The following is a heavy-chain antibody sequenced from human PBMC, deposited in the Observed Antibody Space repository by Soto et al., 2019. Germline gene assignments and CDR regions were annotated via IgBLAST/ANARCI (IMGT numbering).Heavy chain of an antibody. CDR3: AYSANHRYFFDS. D-gene: IGHD5-18*01. J-gene: IGHJ5*01. V-gene: IGHV1-69*12. CDR2: IIPIFGTP. CDR1: GGSFRSYA. Sequence: QVQLVQSGAEVKKPGSSVKVSCTASGGSFRSYAVNWVRQAPGQGLECWGGIIPIFGTPNYAQKFHGRVSITADESTSTVYMDLISLTSEDTAVYYCAYSANHRYFFDSWGQGTLVTVSS.